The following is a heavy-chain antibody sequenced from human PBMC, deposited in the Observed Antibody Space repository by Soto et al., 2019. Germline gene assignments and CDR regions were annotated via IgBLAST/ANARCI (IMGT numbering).Heavy chain of an antibody. J-gene: IGHJ4*02. CDR3: ARVLYSSGWPHFDY. D-gene: IGHD6-19*01. Sequence: SETLSLTCTVSGGSISSGDYYWSWIRQPPGKGLEWIGYIYYSGSTYYNPSLKSRVTISVDTSKNQFSLKLSSVTAADTAVYYCARVLYSSGWPHFDYWGQGTLVTVSS. CDR2: IYYSGST. V-gene: IGHV4-30-4*01. CDR1: GGSISSGDYY.